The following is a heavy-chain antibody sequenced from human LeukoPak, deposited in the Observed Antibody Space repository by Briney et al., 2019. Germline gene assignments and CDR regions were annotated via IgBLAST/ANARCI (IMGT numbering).Heavy chain of an antibody. CDR1: GFTVSSKY. CDR2: IYSADTT. D-gene: IGHD6-19*01. Sequence: GGSLRPSCAASGFTVSSKYMSWVRQAPGKGLEWVLVIYSADTTHYADSVKGRLTIFRDSSKNTLYLQMNGLRVEDTAVYYCASRVRLAGTESGFDYWGQGTLVTVS. V-gene: IGHV3-66*01. CDR3: ASRVRLAGTESGFDY. J-gene: IGHJ4*02.